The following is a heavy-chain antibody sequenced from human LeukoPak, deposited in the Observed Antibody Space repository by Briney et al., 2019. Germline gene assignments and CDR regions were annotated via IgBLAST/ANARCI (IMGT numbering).Heavy chain of an antibody. CDR2: INPDDKSA. J-gene: IGHJ3*02. CDR3: LTIVETTFDAFDI. D-gene: IGHD2/OR15-2a*01. CDR1: GFTFSKYW. Sequence: GGSLRLSCAASGFTFSKYWSHWLRQAPGKGLVWVSRINPDDKSASYADSVKGRFTIARDDARKTLYLQMNSLRAEDTAVYYCLTIVETTFDAFDIWGQGTMVTVSS. V-gene: IGHV3-74*01.